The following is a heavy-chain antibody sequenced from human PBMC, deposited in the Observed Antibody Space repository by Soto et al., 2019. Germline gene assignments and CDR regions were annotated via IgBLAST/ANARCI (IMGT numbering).Heavy chain of an antibody. D-gene: IGHD3-10*01. Sequence: SETLSLTCTVSGGSISSYYWSWIRQPPGKGLEWIGYIYYSGSTNYNPSLKSRVTISVDTSKNQFSLKLSSVTAADTAVYYCARAWFGEGGYYYYMDVWGKGTTVTVSS. CDR1: GGSISSYY. CDR2: IYYSGST. J-gene: IGHJ6*03. V-gene: IGHV4-59*01. CDR3: ARAWFGEGGYYYYMDV.